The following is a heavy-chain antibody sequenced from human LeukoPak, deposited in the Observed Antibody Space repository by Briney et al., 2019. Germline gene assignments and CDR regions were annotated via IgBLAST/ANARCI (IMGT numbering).Heavy chain of an antibody. V-gene: IGHV1-69*06. Sequence: ASVKVSCKASGGTFSSYAISWVRQAPGQGLEWMGGIIPIFGTANYAQKFQGRVTITAGKSTSTAYMELSSLRSEDTAVYYCARDLDYYDSSGYYYWAFDIWGQGTMVTVSS. CDR2: IIPIFGTA. CDR3: ARDLDYYDSSGYYYWAFDI. J-gene: IGHJ3*02. CDR1: GGTFSSYA. D-gene: IGHD3-22*01.